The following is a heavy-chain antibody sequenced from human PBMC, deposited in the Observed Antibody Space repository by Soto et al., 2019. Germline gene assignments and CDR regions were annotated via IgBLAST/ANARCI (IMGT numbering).Heavy chain of an antibody. CDR3: ARASRYDDSGAGDQVAAVY. Sequence: PAVKASCKASGYTFTSYDINWVRQATGQGLEWMGWMNPNSGNTGYAQKFQGRVTMTRNTSISTAYMELSSLRSEDTAVYYCARASRYDDSGAGDQVAAVYWG. V-gene: IGHV1-8*01. CDR2: MNPNSGNT. CDR1: GYTFTSYD. D-gene: IGHD2-21*01. J-gene: IGHJ4*01.